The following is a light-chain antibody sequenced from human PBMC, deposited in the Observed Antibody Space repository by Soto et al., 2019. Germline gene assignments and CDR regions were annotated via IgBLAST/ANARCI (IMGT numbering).Light chain of an antibody. CDR1: QDISNY. V-gene: IGKV1-33*01. Sequence: DIQMTQSPSSLSASVGDRVTITCQASQDISNYLNWYQQKPGKAPKLLIYDASNLETEVPSRFSGSGSGTDFTFTISSLQPEDIATYYCQQYDNLPSTFGPGTKVDIK. J-gene: IGKJ3*01. CDR3: QQYDNLPST. CDR2: DAS.